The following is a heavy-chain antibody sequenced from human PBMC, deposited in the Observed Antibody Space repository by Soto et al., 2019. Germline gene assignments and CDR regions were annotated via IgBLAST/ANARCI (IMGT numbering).Heavy chain of an antibody. D-gene: IGHD3-10*01. CDR2: INHSGST. J-gene: IGHJ6*02. V-gene: IGHV4-34*01. CDR1: GGSFSGYY. Sequence: PSETLSLTCAVYGGSFSGYYWSWIRQPPGKGLEWIGEINHSGSTNYNPSLKSRVTISVDTSKNQFSLKLSSVTAADTAVYYCARGRADYYGSGSYYRPYYYGMDVCGQGTTVTVSS. CDR3: ARGRADYYGSGSYYRPYYYGMDV.